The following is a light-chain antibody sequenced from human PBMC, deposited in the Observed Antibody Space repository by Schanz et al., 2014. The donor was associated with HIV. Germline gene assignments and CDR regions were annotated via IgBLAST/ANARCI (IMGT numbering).Light chain of an antibody. Sequence: ENVLTQSPGTLSLSPGERATISCRASQSVKSSYLAWYQQKLGQAPRLVIYDASTRAPGIPARFSGSGSGTEFTLTISSLQSDDFATYYCQQYKTFLYTFGQGTKLEIK. CDR2: DAS. CDR1: QSVKSSY. J-gene: IGKJ2*01. V-gene: IGKV3-15*01. CDR3: QQYKTFLYT.